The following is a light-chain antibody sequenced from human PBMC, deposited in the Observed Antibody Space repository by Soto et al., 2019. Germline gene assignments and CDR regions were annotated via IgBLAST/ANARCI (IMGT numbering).Light chain of an antibody. V-gene: IGKV3-20*01. CDR2: GAS. CDR3: QQYGGSPIT. CDR1: QSASRG. Sequence: EVVLTQSPGTLSLSPGGRATLSCRASQSASRGLAWYQQRPGQSPRLLISGASMRASGVPVRFIGSGSGTDFTLTITRLEHEDFEVYYCQQYGGSPITFGLGTRPEIK. J-gene: IGKJ5*01.